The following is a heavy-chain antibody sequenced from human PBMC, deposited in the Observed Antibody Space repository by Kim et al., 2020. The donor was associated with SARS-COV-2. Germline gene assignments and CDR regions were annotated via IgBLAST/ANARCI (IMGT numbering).Heavy chain of an antibody. CDR3: ARVGETVVVPAAMPVDRYFDL. V-gene: IGHV4-59*01. D-gene: IGHD2-2*01. Sequence: SETLSLTCTVSGGSISSYYWSWIRQPPGKGLEWIGYIYYSGSTNYNPSLKSRVTISVDTSKNQFSLKLSSVTAADTAVYYCARVGETVVVPAAMPVDRYFDLWGRGTLVTVSS. CDR1: GGSISSYY. CDR2: IYYSGST. J-gene: IGHJ2*01.